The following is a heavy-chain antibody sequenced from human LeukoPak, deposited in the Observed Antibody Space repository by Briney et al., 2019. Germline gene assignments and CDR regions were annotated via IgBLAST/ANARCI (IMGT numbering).Heavy chain of an antibody. CDR2: IYHSGST. V-gene: IGHV4-30-2*01. Sequence: SETLSLTCTVSGGSISSGGYYWSWIRQPPGKGLEWIGYIYHSGSTYYNPSLKSRVTISVDRSKNQFSLKLSSVTAADTAMFYCARVRDPYYYYMDVWGKGTTVTVSS. CDR3: ARVRDPYYYYMDV. CDR1: GGSISSGGYY. D-gene: IGHD5-24*01. J-gene: IGHJ6*03.